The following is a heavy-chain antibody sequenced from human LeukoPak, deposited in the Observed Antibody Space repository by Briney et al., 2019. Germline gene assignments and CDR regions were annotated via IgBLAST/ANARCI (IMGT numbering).Heavy chain of an antibody. CDR1: GYSFTKYW. V-gene: IGHV5-51*01. Sequence: KPGESLKISCKASGYSFTKYWIGWVRQMPGRGLEWMGIIYPDDSDTKYSPSFQGQVTISADKSITTAYVHWSSLKASDTAMYYCATLTRDDYLWVYYFDYWGQGTLVTVSS. CDR3: ATLTRDDYLWVYYFDY. D-gene: IGHD3-16*01. J-gene: IGHJ4*02. CDR2: IYPDDSDT.